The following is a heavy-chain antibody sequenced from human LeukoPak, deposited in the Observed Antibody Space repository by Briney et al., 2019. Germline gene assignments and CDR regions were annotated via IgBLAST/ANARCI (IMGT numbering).Heavy chain of an antibody. V-gene: IGHV4-30-4*01. Sequence: SETLSLTCTVSGGSIISGDNYWSWIRQPPGKDLEWIGYIYYSGSTYYNPSLKSRVTISVDMSKNQFSLKLSSVTAADTAVYYCARATYDDILTGHYSFDYWGQGTLVTVSS. J-gene: IGHJ4*02. D-gene: IGHD3-9*01. CDR2: IYYSGST. CDR1: GGSIISGDNY. CDR3: ARATYDDILTGHYSFDY.